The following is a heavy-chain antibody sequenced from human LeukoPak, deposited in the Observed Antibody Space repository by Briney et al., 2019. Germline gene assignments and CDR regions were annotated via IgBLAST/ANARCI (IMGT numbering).Heavy chain of an antibody. CDR1: GGTFSSYA. V-gene: IGHV1-69*13. CDR2: IIPIFGTA. Sequence: SVKVSCRASGGTFSSYAISWVRQAPGQGLEWMGGIIPIFGTANYAQKFQGRVTITADESTSTAYMELSSLRSEDTAVYYCARVRRHCSGGSCFDAFDIWGQGTMVTVS. CDR3: ARVRRHCSGGSCFDAFDI. J-gene: IGHJ3*02. D-gene: IGHD2-15*01.